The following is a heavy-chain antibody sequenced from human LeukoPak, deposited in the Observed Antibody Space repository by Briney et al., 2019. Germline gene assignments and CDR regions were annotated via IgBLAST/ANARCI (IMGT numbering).Heavy chain of an antibody. D-gene: IGHD1-1*01. J-gene: IGHJ4*02. CDR3: ARRLGTGTTLGY. CDR1: GYTFTGYY. V-gene: IGHV1-2*02. Sequence: APVKVSCKTSGYTFTGYYIHWVRQAPGQGLESMGWINTNSGGTNYIQNFQGTVTMTRETSTSTAYMELSSLRSDDTAVYYCARRLGTGTTLGYWGQGTLVTVSS. CDR2: INTNSGGT.